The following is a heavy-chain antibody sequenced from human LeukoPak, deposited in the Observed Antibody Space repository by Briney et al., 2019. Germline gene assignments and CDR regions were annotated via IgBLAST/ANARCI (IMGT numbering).Heavy chain of an antibody. CDR2: INTDGSTI. Sequence: GGSLRLSCAPSGFTFSSYWMHWVRQAPGKGLVWVSRINTDGSTITYADSVKGRFTISRDNAKNTLYLQMNSLRAEDTAVYYCAKDRLRFLEWLASGAFDIWGQGTMVTVSS. J-gene: IGHJ3*02. D-gene: IGHD3-3*01. CDR3: AKDRLRFLEWLASGAFDI. CDR1: GFTFSSYW. V-gene: IGHV3-74*01.